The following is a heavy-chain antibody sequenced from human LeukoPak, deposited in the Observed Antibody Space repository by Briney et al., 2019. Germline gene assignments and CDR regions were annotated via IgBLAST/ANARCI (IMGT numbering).Heavy chain of an antibody. J-gene: IGHJ5*02. Sequence: GGSLRLSCAASGFTFSSYGMHWVRQAPGKGLEWVAVISYDGSNKYYADSVKGRFTISRDNSKNTLYLQMNSLRAEDTAVYYCAKEPNSMAAAGNWFDPWGQGTLVTVSS. CDR3: AKEPNSMAAAGNWFDP. D-gene: IGHD6-13*01. CDR1: GFTFSSYG. CDR2: ISYDGSNK. V-gene: IGHV3-30*18.